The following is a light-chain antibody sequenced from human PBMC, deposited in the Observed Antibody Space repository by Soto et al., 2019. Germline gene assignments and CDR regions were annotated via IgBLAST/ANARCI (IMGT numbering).Light chain of an antibody. Sequence: QSALTQPPSASGSPGQSVTISCTGTSSDVGGYIYVSWYQHHPGKAPKLIIYEVTKRPSGVPDRFSGSKAGNTASLTVSGLQAEDEAVYYCTSDAGSVLFGGGTKVTVL. CDR3: TSDAGSVL. CDR1: SSDVGGYIY. CDR2: EVT. J-gene: IGLJ2*01. V-gene: IGLV2-8*01.